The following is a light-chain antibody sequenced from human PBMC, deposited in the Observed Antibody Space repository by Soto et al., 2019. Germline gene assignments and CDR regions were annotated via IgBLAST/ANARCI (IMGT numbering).Light chain of an antibody. J-gene: IGKJ1*01. Sequence: EIVLTQSPGTMSSSPGERATLSCRASQSVSSNYLAWYQRKPGQAPRLLIYGASNRATAIPYRFIGSGSGTDFTLTITRLEPDDFAMYYCQQYGGSPPTFGQETTVEIK. CDR3: QQYGGSPPT. CDR1: QSVSSNY. CDR2: GAS. V-gene: IGKV3-20*01.